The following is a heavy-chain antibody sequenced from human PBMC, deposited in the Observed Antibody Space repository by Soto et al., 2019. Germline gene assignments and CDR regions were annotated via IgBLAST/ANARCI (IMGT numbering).Heavy chain of an antibody. J-gene: IGHJ6*04. V-gene: IGHV3-30*04. CDR3: AGERWAASSVLRNYNGMDV. D-gene: IGHD3-22*01. CDR1: GITFTDHA. CDR2: VSHDGRNQ. Sequence: QVQLVESGGGVVQPGRSLRLSCAASGITFTDHAMHWVRQAPGKGLEWVAVVSHDGRNQYYTDSVKGRFTISRDISSNTLHLQMNSLRVEHTAIYYCAGERWAASSVLRNYNGMDVWGKGAAVTVSS.